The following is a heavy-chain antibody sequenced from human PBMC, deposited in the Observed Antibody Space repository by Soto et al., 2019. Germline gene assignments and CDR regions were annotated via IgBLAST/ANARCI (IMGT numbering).Heavy chain of an antibody. J-gene: IGHJ6*02. D-gene: IGHD1-1*01. CDR1: GFTFSNYA. CDR2: IRGSGGST. Sequence: GGSLRLSCAASGFTFSNYAMSWVRQAPGKGLEWVSGIRGSGGSTYYADSVKGRFTISRDNSKNTLYVQMNSLRAEDTAVYFCAKEGNSYYFYYGVDVWGQGTTVTVSS. V-gene: IGHV3-23*01. CDR3: AKEGNSYYFYYGVDV.